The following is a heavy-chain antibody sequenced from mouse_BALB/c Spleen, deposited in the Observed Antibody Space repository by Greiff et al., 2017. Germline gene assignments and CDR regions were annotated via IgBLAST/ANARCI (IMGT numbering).Heavy chain of an antibody. D-gene: IGHD1-2*01. J-gene: IGHJ1*01. CDR3: ARPSTTATGYFDV. CDR2: IDPENGNT. CDR1: GFNIKDYY. Sequence: EVMLVESGAELVRPGALVKLSCKASGFNIKDYYMHWVKQRPEQGLEWIGWIDPENGNTIYDPKFQGKASITADTSSNTAYLQLSSLTSEDTAVYYCARPSTTATGYFDVWGAGTTVTVSS. V-gene: IGHV14-1*02.